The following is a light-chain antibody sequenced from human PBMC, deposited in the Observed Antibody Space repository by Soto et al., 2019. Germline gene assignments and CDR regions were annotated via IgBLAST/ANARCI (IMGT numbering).Light chain of an antibody. Sequence: SYELTQPPSVSVAPGEMARISCGGNNVGSRSVHWYQQKPGQAPFLVIYYDSDRPSGIPERFSGSNSGNTATLIISRVEAGDEADYYCQVWEATGDQVVFGGGTQLTVL. CDR1: NVGSRS. CDR2: YDS. V-gene: IGLV3-21*01. CDR3: QVWEATGDQVV. J-gene: IGLJ2*01.